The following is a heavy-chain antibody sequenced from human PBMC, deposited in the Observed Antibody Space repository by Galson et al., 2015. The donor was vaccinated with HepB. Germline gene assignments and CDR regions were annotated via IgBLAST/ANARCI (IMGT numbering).Heavy chain of an antibody. CDR2: TYHRSKWYN. Sequence: CAISGDSVSSSSAAWNWIRQSPSRGLEWLGRTYHRSKWYNDYAVSVKRRITINPDTSKNQFSLQLNSVTPEDTAVYYCARAPLSGGGYSSGWHAFDIWGQGTMVTVSS. CDR3: ARAPLSGGGYSSGWHAFDI. CDR1: GDSVSSSSAA. V-gene: IGHV6-1*01. D-gene: IGHD6-19*01. J-gene: IGHJ3*02.